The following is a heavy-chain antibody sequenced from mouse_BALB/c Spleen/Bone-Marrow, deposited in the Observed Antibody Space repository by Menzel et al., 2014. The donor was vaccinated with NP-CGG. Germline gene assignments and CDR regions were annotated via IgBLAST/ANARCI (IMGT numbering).Heavy chain of an antibody. CDR2: ISTYYGDA. CDR1: GYTFTDYA. CDR3: ARDAMDY. V-gene: IGHV1S137*01. J-gene: IGHJ4*01. Sequence: VQLQESGAELVRPGVSVKISCKGSGYTFTDYAMHWVKQSHAKSLEWIGVISTYYGDASYNQKFKGKATMTVDKSSSTAYMELARLTSEDSAIYYCARDAMDYWGQGTSVTVSS.